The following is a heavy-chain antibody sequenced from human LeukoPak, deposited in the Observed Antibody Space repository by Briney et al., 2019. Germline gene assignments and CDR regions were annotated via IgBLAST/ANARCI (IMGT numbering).Heavy chain of an antibody. V-gene: IGHV3-23*01. CDR1: GFTFSNYA. J-gene: IGHJ4*02. D-gene: IGHD1-26*01. CDR2: ITGSGSNT. Sequence: PGGSLRLSCAASGFTFSNYAMNWVRQAPGRGLEWISDITGSGSNTYYADSVKGRFTISRDNSENTLYLQMNSLRVDDTAIYYCTKGKVNQVGGLDCWGQGTLVTVSS. CDR3: TKGKVNQVGGLDC.